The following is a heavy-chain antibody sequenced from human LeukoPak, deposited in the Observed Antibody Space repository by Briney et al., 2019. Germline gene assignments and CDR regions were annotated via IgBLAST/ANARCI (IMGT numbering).Heavy chain of an antibody. CDR2: ISYDGSNK. J-gene: IGHJ4*02. CDR3: ARESEYYSDY. Sequence: PGRSLRLSCAASGFTFSSYAMHWVRQAPGKGLEWVAVISYDGSNKYYADSVKGRFTISRDNSKNTLYLQMNSLRAEDTAVYYCARESEYYSDYWGQGTLVTVSS. CDR1: GFTFSSYA. V-gene: IGHV3-30-3*01.